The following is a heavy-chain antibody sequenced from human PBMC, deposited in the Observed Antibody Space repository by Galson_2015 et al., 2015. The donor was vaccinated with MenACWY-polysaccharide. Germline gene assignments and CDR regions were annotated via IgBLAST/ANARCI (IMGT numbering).Heavy chain of an antibody. Sequence: SLRLSCAASGFTFSNYWMTWVRQAPGKGLEWVANIKKDGSEKYYVDSVKGRFTIPRDNALYLQMNSLRAEDTAVYFCARGHYGTDVWGQGTTVTVSS. CDR1: GFTFSNYW. V-gene: IGHV3-7*01. J-gene: IGHJ6*02. CDR2: IKKDGSEK. CDR3: ARGHYGTDV.